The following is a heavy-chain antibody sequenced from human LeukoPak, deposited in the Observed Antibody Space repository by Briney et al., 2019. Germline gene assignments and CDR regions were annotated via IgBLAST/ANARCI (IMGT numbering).Heavy chain of an antibody. CDR1: GGSLSSSSYS. CDR2: FYYSGNT. D-gene: IGHD3-10*01. Sequence: KPSETLSLTCTVSGGSLSSSSYSWDWIRQPPGKGLEWIVSFYYSGNTDYNPSLKSRLTISVDTSKNQFSLKVNSVTAADMAVYYCARRRFTVVRGLTTHNWFDPWGQGILVTVSS. CDR3: ARRRFTVVRGLTTHNWFDP. V-gene: IGHV4-39*01. J-gene: IGHJ5*02.